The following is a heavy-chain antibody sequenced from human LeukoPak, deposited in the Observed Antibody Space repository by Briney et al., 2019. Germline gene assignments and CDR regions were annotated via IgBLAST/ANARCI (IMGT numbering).Heavy chain of an antibody. CDR1: GFTFSSYG. D-gene: IGHD4-17*01. V-gene: IGHV3-33*06. Sequence: GGSLRLSCAASGFTFSSYGMHWVRQAPGKGLEWVAVIWYDGSNKYYADSVKGRFTISRDNSKNTLYLQMNSLRAEDTAVYYCAKRNTVDKGALDYWGQGTLVTVSS. CDR2: IWYDGSNK. J-gene: IGHJ4*02. CDR3: AKRNTVDKGALDY.